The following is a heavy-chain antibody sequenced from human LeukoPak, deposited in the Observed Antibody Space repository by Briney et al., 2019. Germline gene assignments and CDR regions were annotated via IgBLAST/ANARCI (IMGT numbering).Heavy chain of an antibody. D-gene: IGHD3-10*01. J-gene: IGHJ3*02. CDR3: AREDPLASGTGALDI. Sequence: ASVKVSCKASGYTYSSYAIDWVRQAPGQGLEWMGWITTYNGATNYAHNFRGRVVMTRDTSTSTVYMELSGLKSDDTALYYCAREDPLASGTGALDIWGQGTQVTVSS. V-gene: IGHV1-18*01. CDR2: ITTYNGAT. CDR1: GYTYSSYA.